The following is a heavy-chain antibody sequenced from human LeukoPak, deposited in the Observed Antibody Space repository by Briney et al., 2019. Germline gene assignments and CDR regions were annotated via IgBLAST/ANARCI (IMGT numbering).Heavy chain of an antibody. Sequence: SGALSLTCIVSGGSISSLNLWSWLRQPPGKGLEWIGEMYLGGTTNFNPSLKSRVTILIDKSKNQLSLQLTSVTAADTAVYYCAGLEGRYSTDWFYFFDYWGQGALVTVSS. D-gene: IGHD6-19*01. CDR2: MYLGGTT. CDR1: GGSISSLNL. CDR3: AGLEGRYSTDWFYFFDY. J-gene: IGHJ4*02. V-gene: IGHV4-4*02.